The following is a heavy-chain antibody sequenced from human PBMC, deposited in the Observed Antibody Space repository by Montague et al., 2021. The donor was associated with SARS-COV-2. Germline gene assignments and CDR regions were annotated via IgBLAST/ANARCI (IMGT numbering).Heavy chain of an antibody. CDR2: ISYDGSER. Sequence: SLRLSCAASGFTFSSYAIHWDRQAPGKGLEWVAVISYDGSERYYGDSVKGRFTISRDDSKDTLYLQMNSLRAEDTAVYYCARDRSNWNYIFSYYYGMDVWGQGTPVTVSS. J-gene: IGHJ6*02. CDR1: GFTFSSYA. D-gene: IGHD1-7*01. CDR3: ARDRSNWNYIFSYYYGMDV. V-gene: IGHV3-30-3*01.